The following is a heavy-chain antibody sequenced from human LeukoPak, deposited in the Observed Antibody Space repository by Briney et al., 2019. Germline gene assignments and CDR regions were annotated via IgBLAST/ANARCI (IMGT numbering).Heavy chain of an antibody. CDR3: ARLRYSEKYLDY. CDR1: GFNYSIYI. D-gene: IGHD2-15*01. CDR2: IISSSSYI. Sequence: GGSLRLSCAASGFNYSIYIMRCLRAAPGKGLEWVSSIISSSSYIYHAASVKGRFTISRDNAKNSLYLQLNNMSAEDTALYYCARLRYSEKYLDYWGQGTLVTVSS. J-gene: IGHJ4*02. V-gene: IGHV3-21*01.